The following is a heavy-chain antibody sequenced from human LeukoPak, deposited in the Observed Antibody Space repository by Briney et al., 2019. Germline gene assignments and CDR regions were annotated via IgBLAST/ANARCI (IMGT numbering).Heavy chain of an antibody. V-gene: IGHV3-66*01. CDR3: ARRVPNQVITDYFDY. CDR1: GFTVSTNY. J-gene: IGHJ4*02. Sequence: PGGSLRLSCAASGFTVSTNYMSWVRQTPGKGLEWVSVLYSDGSTYYRDSVKGRFTISRDNAKNSLFLQMNSLRAEDTAVYYCARRVPNQVITDYFDYWGQGTLVTVSS. CDR2: LYSDGST. D-gene: IGHD3-16*01.